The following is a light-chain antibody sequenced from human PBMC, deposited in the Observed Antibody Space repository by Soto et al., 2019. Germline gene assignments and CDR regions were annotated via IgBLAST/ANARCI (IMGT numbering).Light chain of an antibody. CDR1: SSDVGGYNY. CDR3: SSYTSSSTLV. J-gene: IGLJ1*01. CDR2: DVS. V-gene: IGLV2-14*01. Sequence: QSALTQPASVSGSPGQAITIYCTGTSSDVGGYNYVSWYQQHPGKAPKLMIYDVSNRPSGVSNRFPGSKSGNTASLTISGLQAEDEADYYCSSYTSSSTLVFGTGTKVTVL.